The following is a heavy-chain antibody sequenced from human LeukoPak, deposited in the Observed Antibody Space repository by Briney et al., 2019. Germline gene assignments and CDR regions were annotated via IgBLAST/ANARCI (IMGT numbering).Heavy chain of an antibody. CDR1: GITFSSYW. D-gene: IGHD4-17*01. V-gene: IGHV3-7*01. CDR3: ARDPYTVTSYYYYMDV. CDR2: IKQDGSEK. J-gene: IGHJ6*03. Sequence: PGGSLRLSCAASGITFSSYWMSWVRQAPGKGLEWVANIKQDGSEKYYVDSVKGRFTISRDNAKNSLYLQMNSLRAEDTAVYYCARDPYTVTSYYYYMDVWGKGTTVTVCS.